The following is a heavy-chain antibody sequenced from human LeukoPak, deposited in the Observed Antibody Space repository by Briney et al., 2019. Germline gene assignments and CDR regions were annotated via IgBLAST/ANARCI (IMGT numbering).Heavy chain of an antibody. V-gene: IGHV2-5*01. Sequence: SGPTLVNPTQTLTLTCTFSGFSLSTSGVGVGWIRQPPGKALEWLALIYWNDDKRYSPSLKSRLTITKDTSKNQVVLTMTNMDPVDTATYYCAHSTSRSYYDIFDAKRGWYYYYGMDVWGQGTTVTVSS. CDR3: AHSTSRSYYDIFDAKRGWYYYYGMDV. J-gene: IGHJ6*02. D-gene: IGHD3-9*01. CDR2: IYWNDDK. CDR1: GFSLSTSGVG.